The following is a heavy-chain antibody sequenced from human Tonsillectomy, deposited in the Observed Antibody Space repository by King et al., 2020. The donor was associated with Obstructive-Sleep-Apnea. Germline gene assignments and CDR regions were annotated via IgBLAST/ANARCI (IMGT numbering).Heavy chain of an antibody. D-gene: IGHD6-19*01. Sequence: VQLVESGGGLVKPGGSLRLSCAASGFTFSTYSVNWVRQAPGEGLEWVSSISSVTSYMYYADSLKGRFTISRDNAKNSLYLQMNSLRAEDTGMYYCARVSRSSAWTGPLYYFDYWGQGTLVTVSS. CDR3: ARVSRSSAWTGPLYYFDY. CDR1: GFTFSTYS. V-gene: IGHV3-21*01. J-gene: IGHJ4*02. CDR2: ISSVTSYM.